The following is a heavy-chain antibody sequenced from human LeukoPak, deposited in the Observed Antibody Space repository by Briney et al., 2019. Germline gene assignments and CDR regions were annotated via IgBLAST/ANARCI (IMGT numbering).Heavy chain of an antibody. V-gene: IGHV1-2*02. CDR3: ARASYYYDSSGYYYPGDY. CDR2: INPNSGGT. Sequence: ASVKVSCKASGYSFTGYYMHWVGQAPGQGLEWMGWINPNSGGTNYAQKFQGRVTMTRDTSISTAYMELSRLRSDDTAVYYCARASYYYDSSGYYYPGDYWGQGTLVTVSS. D-gene: IGHD3-22*01. CDR1: GYSFTGYY. J-gene: IGHJ4*02.